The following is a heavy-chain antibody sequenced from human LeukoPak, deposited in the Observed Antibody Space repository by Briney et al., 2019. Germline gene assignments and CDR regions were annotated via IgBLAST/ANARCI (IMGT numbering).Heavy chain of an antibody. D-gene: IGHD4-4*01. Sequence: GGSLRLSCAASGFTFSNFAMNWVRQAPGKGLEWVSIISGSGGSTYYADSVKGRFTISRDNSKNTLYLQMNSLRAEDTAVYYCANFRNIFDYWGQGTLVTVSS. V-gene: IGHV3-23*01. CDR1: GFTFSNFA. J-gene: IGHJ4*02. CDR3: ANFRNIFDY. CDR2: ISGSGGST.